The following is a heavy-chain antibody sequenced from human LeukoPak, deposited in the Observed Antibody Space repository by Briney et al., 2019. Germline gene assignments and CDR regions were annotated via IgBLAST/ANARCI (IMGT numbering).Heavy chain of an antibody. D-gene: IGHD3-10*01. CDR3: VKEAYYGWGSSPTFYFDY. CDR2: ISHDVKTT. V-gene: IGHV3-30*04. CDR1: EFSFSDSV. J-gene: IGHJ4*02. Sequence: PGGSLRLSCVASEFSFSDSVIHWVRQAPGKGLEWVAVISHDVKTTYYADSAKGRFTISRDNSRNTVFLQMNRLRPEDTAVYYCVKEAYYGWGSSPTFYFDYWGQGTRVTVSS.